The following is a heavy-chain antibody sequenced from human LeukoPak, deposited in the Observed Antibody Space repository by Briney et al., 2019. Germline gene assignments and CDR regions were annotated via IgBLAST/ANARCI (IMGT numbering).Heavy chain of an antibody. Sequence: ASVKVSCKASGYTFTCYDINWVRQATGQGLEWMGWMNPNSGNTGYAQKFQGRVTMTSNTSISTAYMELSSLRSEDTAVYYCARGPVIVVVPAARGYYFDYWGQGTLVTVSS. J-gene: IGHJ4*02. CDR1: GYTFTCYD. CDR2: MNPNSGNT. V-gene: IGHV1-8*01. CDR3: ARGPVIVVVPAARGYYFDY. D-gene: IGHD2-2*01.